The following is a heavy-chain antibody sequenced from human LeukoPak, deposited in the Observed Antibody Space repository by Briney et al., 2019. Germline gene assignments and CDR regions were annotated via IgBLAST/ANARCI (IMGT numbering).Heavy chain of an antibody. J-gene: IGHJ4*02. V-gene: IGHV5-51*01. CDR1: GYSFTSYW. Sequence: GESLKISCKGSGYSFTSYWIGWVRQMPGKGLEWMGIIYPGDSDTRYSPSFQGQVTISADKSISTAYLQWISLKASDTAMYYCARAPLQYCSGGSCQSPPDYWGQGTLVTVSS. CDR3: ARAPLQYCSGGSCQSPPDY. CDR2: IYPGDSDT. D-gene: IGHD2-15*01.